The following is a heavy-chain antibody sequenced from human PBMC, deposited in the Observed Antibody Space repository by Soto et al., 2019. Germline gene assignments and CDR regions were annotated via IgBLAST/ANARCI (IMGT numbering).Heavy chain of an antibody. CDR1: GGSISSSSYY. CDR2: IYYSGST. D-gene: IGHD3-10*01. CDR3: ARRVYYYGSGSYPH. J-gene: IGHJ4*02. Sequence: SETLSLTCTVSGGSISSSSYYWGWIRQPPGKGLEWIGSIYYSGSTYYNPSLKSRVTISVDTSKNQFSLKLSSVTAADTAVYYCARRVYYYGSGSYPHWGQGTLVTVSS. V-gene: IGHV4-39*01.